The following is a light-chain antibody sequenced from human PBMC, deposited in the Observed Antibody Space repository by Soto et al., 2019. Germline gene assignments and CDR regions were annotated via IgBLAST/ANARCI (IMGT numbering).Light chain of an antibody. CDR1: QNVNSNF. Sequence: EIVLTQSPGTLSLSPGERATLSCRASQNVNSNFLAWYQQKPGQGPGLLIYGTSGRATGIPDRFSGSGSGTDFTLTISRLEPEDFAVYYCQHYGSSLIFSFGPGTKVEIK. CDR3: QHYGSSLIFS. CDR2: GTS. V-gene: IGKV3-20*01. J-gene: IGKJ3*01.